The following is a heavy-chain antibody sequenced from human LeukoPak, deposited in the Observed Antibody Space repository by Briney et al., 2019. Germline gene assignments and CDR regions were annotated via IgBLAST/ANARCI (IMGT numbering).Heavy chain of an antibody. V-gene: IGHV4-39*01. D-gene: IGHD6-13*01. Sequence: PSETLSLTCTVSGGSISSSSYYWGWIRQPPGKGLEWIGSIYYSGSTYYNPSLKSRVTISVDTSKNQFSLKLSSVTAADTAVYYCATPGGYSSSWYASPNEYFQHWGQGTLVTVSS. CDR2: IYYSGST. CDR1: GGSISSSSYY. J-gene: IGHJ1*01. CDR3: ATPGGYSSSWYASPNEYFQH.